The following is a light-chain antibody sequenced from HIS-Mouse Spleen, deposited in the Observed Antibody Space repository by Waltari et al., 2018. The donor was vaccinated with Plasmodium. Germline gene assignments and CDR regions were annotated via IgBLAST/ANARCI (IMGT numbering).Light chain of an antibody. CDR3: QQRSNWPRVLT. CDR1: QSVSSY. CDR2: DAA. V-gene: IGKV3-11*01. J-gene: IGKJ4*01. Sequence: EIVLTQSPATLSLSPGERATLPCRASQSVSSYLAWYQQKPGQAPRLLLYDAANRATGIPARFSGSGSGTDFTLTISSLGPEDFAVYYCQQRSNWPRVLTFGGGTKVEIK.